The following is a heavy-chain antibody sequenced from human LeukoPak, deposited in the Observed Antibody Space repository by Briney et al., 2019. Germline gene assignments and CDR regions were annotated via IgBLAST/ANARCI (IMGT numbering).Heavy chain of an antibody. V-gene: IGHV3-49*04. Sequence: GSLRLSCTGFGFTFGDHAMSWVRQAPGKGLEWVGFIRSKGYGGTREYAAPVKGRFTISRDDSTSIAYLQMNSLKTEDTAVYYCTRGPTQQWLYYGMDVWGQGTTVIVSS. CDR1: GFTFGDHA. D-gene: IGHD5-18*01. CDR3: TRGPTQQWLYYGMDV. CDR2: IRSKGYGGTR. J-gene: IGHJ6*02.